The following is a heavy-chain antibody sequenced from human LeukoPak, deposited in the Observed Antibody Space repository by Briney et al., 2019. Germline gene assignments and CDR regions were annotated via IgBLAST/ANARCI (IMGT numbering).Heavy chain of an antibody. CDR3: GRDLGGRSGY. V-gene: IGHV3-74*01. D-gene: IGHD1-26*01. CDR2: INSDGSWT. Sequence: GGSLRLSCAASGNYWMHWVRQVPGKGLVWVSHINSDGSWTNYADSVKGRFSISRDNAKNTLYLQMNSLRAEDTAVYYCGRDLGGRSGYWGQGTLVTVSS. CDR1: GNYW. J-gene: IGHJ4*02.